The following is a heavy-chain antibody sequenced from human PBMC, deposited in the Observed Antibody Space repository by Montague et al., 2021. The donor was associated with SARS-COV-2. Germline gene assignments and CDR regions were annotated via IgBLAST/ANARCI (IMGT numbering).Heavy chain of an antibody. CDR1: GFTFSSYW. CDR2: IKQDGSEK. J-gene: IGHJ4*02. D-gene: IGHD6-13*01. CDR3: ARLGSSSWYLDY. V-gene: IGHV3-7*01. Sequence: SLRLSCAASGFTFSSYWMSWVRQAPGKGLEWVANIKQDGSEKYYVDSVKGRFTIPRDNAKNSLYLQMNSLRAEDTAVYYCARLGSSSWYLDYWGQGTLVTVSS.